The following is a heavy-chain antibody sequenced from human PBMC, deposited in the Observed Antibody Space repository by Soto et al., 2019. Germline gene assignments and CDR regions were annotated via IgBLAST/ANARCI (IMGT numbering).Heavy chain of an antibody. J-gene: IGHJ4*02. D-gene: IGHD5-18*01. CDR3: ARSKSGYSYGPIIDF. V-gene: IGHV4-59*01. CDR2: VFYSGRT. CDR1: GGSINNFH. Sequence: SDTLSLTCSVSGGSINNFHWSWIRQPPGKGLEWIGFVFYSGRTTYNPSLQSRVTISVDTSHNHFSLKLRSVTAADTATYYCARSKSGYSYGPIIDFWGQGKLVTVSS.